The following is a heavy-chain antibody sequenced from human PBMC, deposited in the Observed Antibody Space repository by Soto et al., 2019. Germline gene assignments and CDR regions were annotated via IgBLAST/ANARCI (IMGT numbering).Heavy chain of an antibody. CDR1: GGSFSGYY. J-gene: IGHJ6*03. CDR3: AVLTDSSGWYDSYYYYMDV. D-gene: IGHD6-19*01. CDR2: INHSGST. Sequence: SGTLSLTCAGYGGSFSGYYWSRVRHPPGKGRDGIGEINHSGSTNYNPSLKSRVTISVDTSKNQFSLKLSSVTAADTAVYYCAVLTDSSGWYDSYYYYMDVWGKGTTVTVSS. V-gene: IGHV4-34*01.